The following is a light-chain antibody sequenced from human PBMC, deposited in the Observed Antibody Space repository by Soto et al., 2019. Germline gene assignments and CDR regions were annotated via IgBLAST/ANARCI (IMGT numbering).Light chain of an antibody. Sequence: QSALTQPASVSGSPGQSITISCTGTSSDIGGYNYVSWYQQHPGKVPKLIIYEVTNRPSGVSDRFSGSKSGNTASLTISGLQAEDEADYSCSSFTTSSALIFGGGTKVTVL. CDR1: SSDIGGYNY. V-gene: IGLV2-14*01. CDR2: EVT. J-gene: IGLJ2*01. CDR3: SSFTTSSALI.